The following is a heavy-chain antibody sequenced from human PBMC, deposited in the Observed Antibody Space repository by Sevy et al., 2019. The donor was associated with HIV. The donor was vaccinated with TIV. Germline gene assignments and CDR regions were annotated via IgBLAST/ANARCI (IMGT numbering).Heavy chain of an antibody. Sequence: ASVKVSCKASGYTSTGSYIHWVRQAPGQGLEWMGRINPDSGGTNYAQKFQGRVTMTRDTSISTAYMELSGLRSDDTAVYYCARDLFVYDSSGYYPTFDYWGQGTLVTVSS. CDR3: ARDLFVYDSSGYYPTFDY. V-gene: IGHV1-2*06. D-gene: IGHD3-22*01. J-gene: IGHJ4*02. CDR2: INPDSGGT. CDR1: GYTSTGSY.